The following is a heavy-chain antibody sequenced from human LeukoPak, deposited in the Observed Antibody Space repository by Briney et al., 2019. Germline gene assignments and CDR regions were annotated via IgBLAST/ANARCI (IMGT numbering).Heavy chain of an antibody. CDR1: GYSFTSYW. Sequence: GESLKISCKGSGYSFTSYWIGWVRQMPGKGLEWMGIIYPSDSDTRYSPSFQGQVTISADKSISTAYLQWSSLKASDTAMYYCARAYIGYCSGGSCYAFDPWGQGTLVTVSS. D-gene: IGHD2-15*01. J-gene: IGHJ5*02. CDR3: ARAYIGYCSGGSCYAFDP. V-gene: IGHV5-51*01. CDR2: IYPSDSDT.